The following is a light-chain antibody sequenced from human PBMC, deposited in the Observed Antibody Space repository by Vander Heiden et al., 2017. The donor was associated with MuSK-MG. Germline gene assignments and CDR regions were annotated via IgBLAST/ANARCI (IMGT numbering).Light chain of an antibody. J-gene: IGKJ1*01. Sequence: EVVLTQSPDTLSLSPGERATLSCKASQGINRDYLAWYQQKVGQAPRLLMYGIFNRATGIPDRFSGSGSGTDFTLTISRLEPEDFAVYYCQQDGMSPGTFGQGTKVEIK. CDR2: GIF. V-gene: IGKV3-20*01. CDR3: QQDGMSPGT. CDR1: QGINRDY.